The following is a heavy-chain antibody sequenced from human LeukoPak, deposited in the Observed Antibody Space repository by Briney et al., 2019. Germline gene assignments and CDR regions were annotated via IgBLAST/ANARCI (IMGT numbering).Heavy chain of an antibody. V-gene: IGHV1-69*13. D-gene: IGHD1-1*01. CDR3: ARQTVQLERYYYGMDV. J-gene: IGHJ6*04. CDR2: IIPIFGTA. CDR1: EGTFSSYA. Sequence: SVKVSCKASEGTFSSYAISWVRQAPGQGLEWMGGIIPIFGTANYAQKFQGRVTITADESTSTAYMELSSLRSEDTAVYYCARQTVQLERYYYGMDVWGKGTTVTVSS.